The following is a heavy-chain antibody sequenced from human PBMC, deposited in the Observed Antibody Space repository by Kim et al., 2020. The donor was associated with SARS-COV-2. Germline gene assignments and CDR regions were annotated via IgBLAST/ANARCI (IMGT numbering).Heavy chain of an antibody. CDR3: ARETSLGY. J-gene: IGHJ4*02. V-gene: IGHV1-2*02. Sequence: SGGTNYAQSFPGRVTMTRDTSISTAYMELSSLPSDDTAVYYCARETSLGYWGQGTLVTVSS. CDR2: SGGT. D-gene: IGHD3-16*01.